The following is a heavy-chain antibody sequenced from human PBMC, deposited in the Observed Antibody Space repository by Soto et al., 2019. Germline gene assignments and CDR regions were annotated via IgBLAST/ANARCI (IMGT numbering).Heavy chain of an antibody. V-gene: IGHV3-11*01. CDR3: ARSIRYSANDAVGY. D-gene: IGHD5-12*01. Sequence: QVQLVESGGGLVKPGGSLRLSCAASGFTFSDYYMTWIRQAPGKGLEWVSYISSSGSTIYYADSVKGRFTISRDNAKNSLYLQRNRLRAEDTAVYYCARSIRYSANDAVGYWGQGTLVTVSS. J-gene: IGHJ4*02. CDR2: ISSSGSTI. CDR1: GFTFSDYY.